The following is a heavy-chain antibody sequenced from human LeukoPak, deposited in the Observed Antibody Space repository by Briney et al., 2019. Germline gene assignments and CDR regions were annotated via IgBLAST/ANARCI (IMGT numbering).Heavy chain of an antibody. Sequence: SETLSLTCAVYGGSFSGYYWSWIRQPPGKGLEWIGYIYYSGSTNYNPSLKSRVTISVDTSKNQFSLKLSSVTAADTAVYYCARAAGQWLTYYFDYWGQGTLVTVSS. CDR3: ARAAGQWLTYYFDY. J-gene: IGHJ4*02. CDR2: IYYSGST. V-gene: IGHV4-59*01. D-gene: IGHD6-19*01. CDR1: GGSFSGYY.